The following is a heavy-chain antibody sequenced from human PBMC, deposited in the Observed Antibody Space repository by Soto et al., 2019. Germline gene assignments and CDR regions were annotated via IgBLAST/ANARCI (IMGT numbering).Heavy chain of an antibody. Sequence: SETLSLTCTVSSGSISSTIYSWDWIRQPPGKGLQWIGYIYYSGSTTYSPSLKSRVTISVDRSKNQFSLKLTSVTAADTAVYYCARLGGYYQSLDTWGQGTLVTVSS. CDR2: IYYSGST. J-gene: IGHJ5*02. D-gene: IGHD3-3*01. CDR1: SGSISSTIYS. CDR3: ARLGGYYQSLDT. V-gene: IGHV4-61*05.